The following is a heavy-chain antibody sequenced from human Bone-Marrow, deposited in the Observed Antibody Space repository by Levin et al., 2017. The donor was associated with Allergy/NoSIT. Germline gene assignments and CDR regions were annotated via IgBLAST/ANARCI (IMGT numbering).Heavy chain of an antibody. CDR2: IYSGGST. J-gene: IGHJ6*02. V-gene: IGHV3-53*01. CDR3: ARDLGGADLYYYYYYGMDG. Sequence: GGSLRLSCAASGFTVSSNYMSWVRQAPGKGLEWVSVIYSGGSTYYADSVKGRFTISRDNSKNTLYLQMNSLRAEDTAVYYCARDLGGADLYYYYYYGMDGWGQGTTVTVSS. CDR1: GFTVSSNY. D-gene: IGHD3-16*01.